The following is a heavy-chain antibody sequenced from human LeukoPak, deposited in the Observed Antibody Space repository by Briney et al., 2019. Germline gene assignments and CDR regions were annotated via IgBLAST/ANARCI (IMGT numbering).Heavy chain of an antibody. CDR1: GFTFSDYS. CDR3: ARSRSVSNYKGMDV. CDR2: ISSSSDYI. Sequence: PGGSLRLSCPASGFTFSDYSMSWDRQAPGKGLEWVSSISSSSDYIYYADSVKGRFTISRDNARNSLYLQMNSLRAEDTAVYYCARSRSVSNYKGMDVWGQGTTVTVSS. V-gene: IGHV3-21*01. J-gene: IGHJ6*02. D-gene: IGHD5/OR15-5a*01.